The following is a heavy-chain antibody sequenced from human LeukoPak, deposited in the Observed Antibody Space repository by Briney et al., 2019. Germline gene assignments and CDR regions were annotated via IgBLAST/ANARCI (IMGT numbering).Heavy chain of an antibody. V-gene: IGHV3-11*04. CDR2: ITSGTKIT. CDR1: EFSVSDQY. Sequence: GGSLRLSCAASEFSVSDQYMAWIRQAPGKGLEWIAYITSGTKITYYSDSVKGRFTISTDNAQNSLYLQMNSLRAEDTAVYYCAKDQQQLIYYYGMDVWGQGTTVTVSS. J-gene: IGHJ6*02. D-gene: IGHD6-13*01. CDR3: AKDQQQLIYYYGMDV.